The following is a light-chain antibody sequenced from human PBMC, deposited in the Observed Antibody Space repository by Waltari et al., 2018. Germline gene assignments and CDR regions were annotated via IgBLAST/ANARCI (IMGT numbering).Light chain of an antibody. CDR1: SSDVGGYNY. CDR3: SSYAGNNYQV. CDR2: EVS. J-gene: IGLJ1*01. Sequence: QSALTQPPSASGSPGQSVTISCTGTSSDVGGYNYVSWYQQHPGKAPKLMIYEVSKRPSAVPARFSGSKSGNTASLTVSGLQAEDEADYYCSSYAGNNYQVFGTGTKVTVL. V-gene: IGLV2-8*01.